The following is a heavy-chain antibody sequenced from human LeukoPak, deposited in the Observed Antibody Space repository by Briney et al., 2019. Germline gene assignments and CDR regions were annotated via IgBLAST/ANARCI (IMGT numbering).Heavy chain of an antibody. CDR2: MNSDGSNT. D-gene: IGHD2-15*01. V-gene: IGHV3-74*01. J-gene: IGHJ4*02. CDR1: GFTFSRYW. Sequence: GGSLRLSCAASGFTFSRYWMHWVRQAPGEGLVWVSRMNSDGSNTNYADSVKGRFTISRDNAKNTLYLQMNSLRDDDTAVYYCARDICSGIGCYPRAPFDYWGQGTLVTVSS. CDR3: ARDICSGIGCYPRAPFDY.